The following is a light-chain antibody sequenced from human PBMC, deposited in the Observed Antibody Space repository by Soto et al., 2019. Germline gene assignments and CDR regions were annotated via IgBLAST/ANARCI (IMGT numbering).Light chain of an antibody. CDR2: AAS. V-gene: IGKV1-39*01. Sequence: DIQMTQSPSSLSASVGDRVTITCRASQSISSYLNWYQQKPGKAPKLLIYAASNLQSGVPSRFTGSGSGTDFTLPISSLQPEDFASYYCQQSYSTPPTFGQGTKVEIK. CDR1: QSISSY. CDR3: QQSYSTPPT. J-gene: IGKJ1*01.